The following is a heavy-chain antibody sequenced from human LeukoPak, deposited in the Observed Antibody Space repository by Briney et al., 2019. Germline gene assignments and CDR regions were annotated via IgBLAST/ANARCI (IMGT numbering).Heavy chain of an antibody. CDR2: IFYSGST. J-gene: IGHJ4*02. D-gene: IGHD6-19*01. CDR3: ARRITTSGWYRDDY. V-gene: IGHV4-59*08. Sequence: SETLSLTCTVSGGSINSYYWSWIRQPPGEGLEGIGYIFYSGSTNYNPSLKSRVTISVDTSKNQFSLKLSSVTAADTAIYYCARRITTSGWYRDDYWGQGTLVTVSS. CDR1: GGSINSYY.